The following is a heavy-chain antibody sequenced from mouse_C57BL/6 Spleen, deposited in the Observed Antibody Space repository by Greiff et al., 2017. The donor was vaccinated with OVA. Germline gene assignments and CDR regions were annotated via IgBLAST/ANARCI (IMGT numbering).Heavy chain of an antibody. CDR3: AREVTTGGYFDY. V-gene: IGHV1-15*01. Sequence: QVQLQQSGAELVRPGASVTLSCKASGYTFTDYEMNWVKQTPVHGLEWIGAIDPETGGTAYNQKFKGKAILTADKSSRTAYMELRSLPSEDSAVYYVAREVTTGGYFDYWGQGTTRTVSS. CDR1: GYTFTDYE. CDR2: IDPETGGT. J-gene: IGHJ2*01. D-gene: IGHD2-2*01.